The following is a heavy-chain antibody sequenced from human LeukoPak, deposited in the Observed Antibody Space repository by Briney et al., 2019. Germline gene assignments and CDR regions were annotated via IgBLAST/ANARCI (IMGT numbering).Heavy chain of an antibody. D-gene: IGHD1-26*01. Sequence: GGSLRLSCAASGFTFSSYEMNWVRQAPGKGLEWVANIKQDGSEKYYVDSVKGRFTISRDNAKNSLYLQMNSLRAEDTAVYYCARDKVVGATYFDYWGQGTLVTVSS. CDR2: IKQDGSEK. CDR1: GFTFSSYE. CDR3: ARDKVVGATYFDY. J-gene: IGHJ4*02. V-gene: IGHV3-7*01.